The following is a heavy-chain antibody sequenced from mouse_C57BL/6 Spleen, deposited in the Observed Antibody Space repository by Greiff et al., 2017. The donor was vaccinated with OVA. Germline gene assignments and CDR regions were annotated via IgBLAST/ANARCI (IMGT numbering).Heavy chain of an antibody. CDR2: IRNKANGYTT. CDR3: ASDGYSYFDV. Sequence: EVKLMESGGGLVQPGGSLSLSCAASGFTFTDYYMSWVRQPPGKALEWLGFIRNKANGYTTEYSASVKGRFTISRDNSQSILYLQMNALRAEDSATYYCASDGYSYFDVWGTGTTVTVSS. D-gene: IGHD2-3*01. J-gene: IGHJ1*03. CDR1: GFTFTDYY. V-gene: IGHV7-3*01.